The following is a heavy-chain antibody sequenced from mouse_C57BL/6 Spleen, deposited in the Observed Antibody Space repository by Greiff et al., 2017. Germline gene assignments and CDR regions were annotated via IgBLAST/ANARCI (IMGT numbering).Heavy chain of an antibody. CDR2: IDPENGDT. Sequence: EVKLQESGAELVRPGASVKLSCTASGFNIKDDYLHWVKQRPEQGLEWIGWIDPENGDTEYAPKFQGKATITADTSSNTAYLQLRSLTSEDTAVYYCTRSAVVAPFDYGGQGTTRTVSS. J-gene: IGHJ2*01. V-gene: IGHV14-4*01. CDR1: GFNIKDDY. D-gene: IGHD1-1*01. CDR3: TRSAVVAPFDY.